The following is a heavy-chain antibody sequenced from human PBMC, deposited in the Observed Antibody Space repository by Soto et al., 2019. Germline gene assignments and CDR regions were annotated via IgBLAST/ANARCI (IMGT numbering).Heavy chain of an antibody. J-gene: IGHJ3*02. V-gene: IGHV3-23*01. D-gene: IGHD3-16*02. CDR1: GFTFSSYA. CDR2: ISGSGGST. Sequence: PGGSLRLSCAASGFTFSSYAMSWGRQAPGKGLEWVSAISGSGGSTYYADSVKGRFTISRDNSKNTLYLQMNSLRAEDTAVYYCAKDGYDYVWGSYRYEGDAFDIWGQGTMVTVSS. CDR3: AKDGYDYVWGSYRYEGDAFDI.